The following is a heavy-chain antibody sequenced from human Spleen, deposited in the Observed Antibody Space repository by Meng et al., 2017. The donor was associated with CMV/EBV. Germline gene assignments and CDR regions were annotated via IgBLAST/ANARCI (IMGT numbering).Heavy chain of an antibody. CDR3: TTDPEGDYDFDY. CDR1: GLNFRTYG. CDR2: INSESTNI. V-gene: IGHV3-48*03. D-gene: IGHD4-17*01. J-gene: IGHJ4*02. Sequence: GGSLRLSCVASGLNFRTYGMTWVRQASGKGLEWVSRINSESTNIGYADAVKGRFTISRDIAGNSLFLQMNNLRVEDTAVYYCTTDPEGDYDFDYWGRGTLVTVSS.